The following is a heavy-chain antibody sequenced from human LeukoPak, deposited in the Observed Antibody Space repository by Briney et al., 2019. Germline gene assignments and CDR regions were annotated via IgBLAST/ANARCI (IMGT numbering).Heavy chain of an antibody. CDR2: IKQDGSEK. D-gene: IGHD3-3*01. J-gene: IGHJ4*02. Sequence: GGSLRLSCAASGFTFSSYWMSWVRQAPRKGLEWVANIKQDGSEKYYVDSVKGRFTISRDNAKNSLYLQMNSLRAEDTAVYYCASRTHYDFWSGYSPFDYWGQGTLVTVSS. V-gene: IGHV3-7*01. CDR1: GFTFSSYW. CDR3: ASRTHYDFWSGYSPFDY.